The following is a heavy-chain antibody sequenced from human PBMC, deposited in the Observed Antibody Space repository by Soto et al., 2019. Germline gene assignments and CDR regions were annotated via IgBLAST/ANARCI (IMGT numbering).Heavy chain of an antibody. J-gene: IGHJ3*02. Sequence: SQTLSLTCALSGDSVSSNSAAWNWIRQSPSRGLEWLGRTYYRSKWYNDYAVSVKSRITINPDTSKNQFSLQLNSVTPEDTAVYHCARDIGSIAARPDGVRGAFDIWGQGTMVTVSS. CDR3: ARDIGSIAARPDGVRGAFDI. CDR1: GDSVSSNSAA. V-gene: IGHV6-1*01. D-gene: IGHD6-6*01. CDR2: TYYRSKWYN.